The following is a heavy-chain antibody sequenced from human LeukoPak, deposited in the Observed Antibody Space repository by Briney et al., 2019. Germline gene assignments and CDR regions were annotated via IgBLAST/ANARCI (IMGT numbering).Heavy chain of an antibody. J-gene: IGHJ4*02. V-gene: IGHV4-34*01. CDR2: INHDGTT. D-gene: IGHD6-13*01. CDR1: GGSFKSYC. CDR3: ARGPISSSFSY. Sequence: PSETLSLTCAVYGGSFKSYCWSWIRQPPGKGLEWIGEINHDGTTNYNPSLKSRVTISTDTSKNQFSLKLSSVTAADTAVYYCARGPISSSFSYWGQGTLVTVSS.